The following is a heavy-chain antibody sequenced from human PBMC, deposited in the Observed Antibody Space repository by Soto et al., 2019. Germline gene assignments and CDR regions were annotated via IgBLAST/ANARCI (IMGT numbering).Heavy chain of an antibody. Sequence: EVQLLESGGGLVQPGGSLRLSCAASGFTFNNYDMSWVRQAPGKGLEWVSAVSASGGSTYYADSVKGWFTISRDNSKNTLYLQMNSLRAEDTAVYHCAKDRRGVMDVWGQGTTVTVSS. CDR1: GFTFNNYD. CDR3: AKDRRGVMDV. D-gene: IGHD3-10*01. V-gene: IGHV3-23*01. CDR2: VSASGGST. J-gene: IGHJ6*02.